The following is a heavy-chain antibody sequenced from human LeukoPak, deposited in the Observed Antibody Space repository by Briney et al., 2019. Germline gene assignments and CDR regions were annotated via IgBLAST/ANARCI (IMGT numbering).Heavy chain of an antibody. Sequence: SETLSLTCTVSGGSISSYYWSWIRQPPGKGLEWIGYIYYSGSTNYNPSLKSRVTISVDTSKNQFSLKLSSVTAADTAVYYCARSRSAGYWGQGTLVTVSS. J-gene: IGHJ4*02. V-gene: IGHV4-59*01. CDR2: IYYSGST. CDR3: ARSRSAGY. CDR1: GGSISSYY.